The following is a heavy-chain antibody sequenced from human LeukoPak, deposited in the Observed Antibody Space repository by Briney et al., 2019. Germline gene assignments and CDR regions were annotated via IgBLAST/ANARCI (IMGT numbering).Heavy chain of an antibody. Sequence: PSETLSLTCTVSGGSISSGGYYWSWIRQHPGKGLEWIGYIYYSGSTYYNPSLKSRVTISVDTSKNQFSLKLSSVTAADTAVYYCARESTATWRAFDIWGQGTMVTVSS. V-gene: IGHV4-31*03. CDR3: ARESTATWRAFDI. CDR1: GGSISSGGYY. CDR2: IYYSGST. J-gene: IGHJ3*02. D-gene: IGHD5-24*01.